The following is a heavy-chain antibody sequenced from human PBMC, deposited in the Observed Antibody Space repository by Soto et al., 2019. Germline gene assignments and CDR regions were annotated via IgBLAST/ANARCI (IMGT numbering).Heavy chain of an antibody. CDR1: GFTFSNYA. CDR2: ISYDGNNK. CDR3: ARAGCDGGTCYTLVGLRYGMDV. Sequence: QVQLVESGGGVVQPGRSLRLSCAASGFTFSNYAMYWVRQAPGKGLEWVAVISYDGNNKYYADSVKGRFTISRDNSKNALYMQMNSRRAEHTAVYYCARAGCDGGTCYTLVGLRYGMDVWGQGTTVTVSS. J-gene: IGHJ6*02. D-gene: IGHD2-15*01. V-gene: IGHV3-30-3*01.